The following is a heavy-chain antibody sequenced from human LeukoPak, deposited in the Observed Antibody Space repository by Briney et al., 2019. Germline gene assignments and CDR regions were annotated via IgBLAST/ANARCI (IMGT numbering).Heavy chain of an antibody. J-gene: IGHJ3*02. CDR3: ARQGGSFAFDI. Sequence: SETLSLTCTVSGGSISSNYWSWIRQPPGKGLEWNGYIYNSGSTNYNPSLKSRVTISVDTSKNQFSLKLNSVTAADTAVYYCARQGGSFAFDIWGQGTMVTGSS. CDR2: IYNSGST. V-gene: IGHV4-59*08. CDR1: GGSISSNY. D-gene: IGHD1-26*01.